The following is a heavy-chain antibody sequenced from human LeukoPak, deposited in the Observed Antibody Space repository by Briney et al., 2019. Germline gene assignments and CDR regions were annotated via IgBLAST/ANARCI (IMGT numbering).Heavy chain of an antibody. CDR3: ARAGEGETTPYYYYYMDV. Sequence: PGGSLRLSCAASGFTFSSYSMNWVRQAPGKGLEWVSSISSSSSYIYYADSVKGRFTISRDNAKNSLYLQMNSLRAEDTAVYYCARAGEGETTPYYYYYMDVWGKGITVTVSS. D-gene: IGHD2-15*01. V-gene: IGHV3-21*01. CDR1: GFTFSSYS. CDR2: ISSSSSYI. J-gene: IGHJ6*03.